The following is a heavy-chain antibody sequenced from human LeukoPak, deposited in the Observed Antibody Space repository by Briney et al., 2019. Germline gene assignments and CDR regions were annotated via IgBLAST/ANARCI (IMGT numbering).Heavy chain of an antibody. Sequence: SEILSLTCTVSGGSFSAANYYWGWIRQPPGKGLEWIGSIDYSGGTYYNPSLKSRATVSADTSKNQFSLQLSSVTAADAAVYFCVRRTSRWQVAAWGQGTLVTVSS. CDR3: VRRTSRWQVAA. V-gene: IGHV4-39*01. CDR2: IDYSGGT. CDR1: GGSFSAANYY. D-gene: IGHD4-23*01. J-gene: IGHJ5*02.